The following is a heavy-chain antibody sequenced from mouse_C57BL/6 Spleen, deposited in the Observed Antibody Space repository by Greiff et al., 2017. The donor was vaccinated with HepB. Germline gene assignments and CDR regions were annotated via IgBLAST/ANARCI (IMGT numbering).Heavy chain of an antibody. D-gene: IGHD1-1*01. CDR3: ARDYGSSYYFDY. J-gene: IGHJ2*01. CDR1: GYTFTSYW. Sequence: QVQLQQSGAELVMPGASVKLSCKASGYTFTSYWMHWVKQRPGQGLEWIGEIDPSDSYTNYNQKFKGKSTLTVDKSSSTAYMQLSSLTSEDSAVYYCARDYGSSYYFDYWGQGTTLTVSS. V-gene: IGHV1-69*01. CDR2: IDPSDSYT.